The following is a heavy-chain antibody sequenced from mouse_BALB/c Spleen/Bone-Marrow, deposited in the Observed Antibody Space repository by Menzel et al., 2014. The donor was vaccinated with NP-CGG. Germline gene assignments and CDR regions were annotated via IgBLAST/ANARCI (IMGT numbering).Heavy chain of an antibody. V-gene: IGHV5-6-2*01. CDR2: INSNGGSA. Sequence: EVHLVESGGGLVKLGGSLKLSCAASGFTFSSYYMSWVRQTPEKRLELVAAINSNGGSAYYPDTVKGRFTISRDNAKNTLFLQMSSVECEDTDLYYCARHGGCVNYFDYWGQGTTLTVSS. CDR3: ARHGGCVNYFDY. J-gene: IGHJ2*01. CDR1: GFTFSSYY.